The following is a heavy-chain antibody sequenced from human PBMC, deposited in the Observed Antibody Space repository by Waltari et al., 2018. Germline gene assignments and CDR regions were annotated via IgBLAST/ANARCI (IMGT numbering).Heavy chain of an antibody. V-gene: IGHV3-30*04. CDR3: ARDRGAYSSGWYWDY. CDR2: RSYDGKNK. D-gene: IGHD6-19*01. CDR1: GFTFSSYA. Sequence: QVQLVESGGGVVQPGRSLRLSCAASGFTFSSYAMPWVRQAPGKGLEWVAVRSYDGKNKYYADSVKGQLTISRDNSKNTLYLQMNSLRAEDTAVYYCARDRGAYSSGWYWDYWGQGTLVTVSS. J-gene: IGHJ4*02.